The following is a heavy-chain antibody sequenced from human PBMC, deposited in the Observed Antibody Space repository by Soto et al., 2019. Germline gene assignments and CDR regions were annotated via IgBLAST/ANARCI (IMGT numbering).Heavy chain of an antibody. CDR1: GGSISSSSYY. Sequence: SETLSLTCTVSGGSISSSSYYWGWIRQPPGKGLEWIGSIYYSGSTYYNPSLKSRVTISVDTSKNQFSLKLSSVTAADTAVYYCARLGMAAAATFLYYYYGMDVWGQGTTVTVSS. CDR3: ARLGMAAAATFLYYYYGMDV. J-gene: IGHJ6*02. D-gene: IGHD6-13*01. V-gene: IGHV4-39*01. CDR2: IYYSGST.